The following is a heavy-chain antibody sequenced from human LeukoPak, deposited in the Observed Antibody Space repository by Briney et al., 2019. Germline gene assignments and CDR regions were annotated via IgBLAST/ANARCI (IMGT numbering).Heavy chain of an antibody. CDR2: ISGSGGST. D-gene: IGHD6-6*01. J-gene: IGHJ4*02. CDR1: GFTFSSYA. V-gene: IGHV3-23*01. Sequence: PGGSLRLSCAASGFTFSSYAMSWVRQAPGKGLEWVSAISGSGGSTYYADSVKGRFTISRDNSKNTLYLQMNSLRAEDTAVYYCAKTPRRGSSSSGPTLFDYWGQGTLVTVSS. CDR3: AKTPRRGSSSSGPTLFDY.